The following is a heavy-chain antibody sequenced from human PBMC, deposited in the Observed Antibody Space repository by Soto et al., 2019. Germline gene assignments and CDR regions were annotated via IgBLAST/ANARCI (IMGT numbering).Heavy chain of an antibody. D-gene: IGHD3-3*01. J-gene: IGHJ6*02. V-gene: IGHV3-15*07. CDR1: GFTFSNAW. Sequence: GGSLRLSCAASGFTFSNAWMNWVRQAPGKGLEWVGRIKSKTDGGTTDYAAPVKGRFTISRDDSKNTLYLQMNSLKTEDTAVYYCTTAGSGYFQRPNYYYYGMDVWGQGTTVTVSS. CDR2: IKSKTDGGTT. CDR3: TTAGSGYFQRPNYYYYGMDV.